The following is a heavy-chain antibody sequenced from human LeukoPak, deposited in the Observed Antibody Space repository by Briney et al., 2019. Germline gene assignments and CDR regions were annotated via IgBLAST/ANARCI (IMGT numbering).Heavy chain of an antibody. D-gene: IGHD2-2*03. Sequence: PGRTLRLSCAASVVAFSSYSTNGGREAPGGGLGWGLSISSISSYIHYADPLKGRFTISRDNAQSALYLQMNSLRAEDTAVYYCARVGYHSSTSCHGLDYWGQGTLVTASS. V-gene: IGHV3-21*01. CDR3: ARVGYHSSTSCHGLDY. CDR1: VVAFSSYS. J-gene: IGHJ4*02. CDR2: ISSISSYI.